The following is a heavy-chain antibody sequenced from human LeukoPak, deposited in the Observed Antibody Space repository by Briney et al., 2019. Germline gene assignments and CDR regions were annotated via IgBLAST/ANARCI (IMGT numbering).Heavy chain of an antibody. J-gene: IGHJ3*02. D-gene: IGHD3-10*01. V-gene: IGHV3-21*01. CDR1: GFTFSSYS. Sequence: KPGGSLRLSCAASGFTFSSYSMNWVRQAPGKGLEWVSSIGSSSSYIYYADSVKGRFTISRDNAKNSLYLQMNSLRAEDTAVYYCAREQQDYGSGNDAFGIWGQGTMVTVSS. CDR2: IGSSSSYI. CDR3: AREQQDYGSGNDAFGI.